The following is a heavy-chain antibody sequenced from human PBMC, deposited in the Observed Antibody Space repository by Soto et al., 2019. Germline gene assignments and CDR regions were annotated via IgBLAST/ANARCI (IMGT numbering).Heavy chain of an antibody. Sequence: QVQLQESGPGLVKPSETLSLTCTVSGGSISSYYWSWIRQPPGKGLEWIGYIYYSGSTNYNPSLKCRVTISVDTSKSPFSLKLSSVSAADTAVYYCARGAGPYCSSTSCSLNWFDPWGQGTLVTVSS. V-gene: IGHV4-59*01. J-gene: IGHJ5*02. CDR1: GGSISSYY. D-gene: IGHD2-2*01. CDR3: ARGAGPYCSSTSCSLNWFDP. CDR2: IYYSGST.